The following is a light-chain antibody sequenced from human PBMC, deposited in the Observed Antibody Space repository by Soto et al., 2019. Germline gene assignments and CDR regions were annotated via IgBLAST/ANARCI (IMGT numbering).Light chain of an antibody. Sequence: QSALTQPASVSGSPGQSITITCTGSNTDVGHDKFVSWYQQHPGKAPKLMIYDVSRRPSGISDRFSGAKSVNTASLTISGLQAEDEDEYYCGSYTTSKTWVFGGGTKLTVL. V-gene: IGLV2-14*01. CDR2: DVS. J-gene: IGLJ3*02. CDR1: NTDVGHDKF. CDR3: GSYTTSKTWV.